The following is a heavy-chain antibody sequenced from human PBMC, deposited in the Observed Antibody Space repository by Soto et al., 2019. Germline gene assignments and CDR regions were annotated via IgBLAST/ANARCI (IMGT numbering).Heavy chain of an antibody. CDR1: GYTFTSYY. J-gene: IGHJ4*02. D-gene: IGHD4-17*01. CDR2: INPSGGST. CDR3: AAVLVTTTFLFDY. Sequence: GASVKVSCKASGYTFTSYYMHWVRQAPGQGLEWMGIINPSGGSTSYAQRFQGRVTMTRDTSTSTVYMELSSLRSEDTAVYYCAAVLVTTTFLFDYWGQGTLVTVSS. V-gene: IGHV1-46*01.